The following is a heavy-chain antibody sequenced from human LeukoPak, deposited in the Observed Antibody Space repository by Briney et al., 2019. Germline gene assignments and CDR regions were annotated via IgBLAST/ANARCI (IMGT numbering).Heavy chain of an antibody. CDR1: GFTFSNHA. J-gene: IGHJ4*02. D-gene: IGHD2-2*01. CDR3: AKDSGFIVVITSFDY. Sequence: GGSLRLSCAASGFTFSNHAMSWVRQAPGKGLEWVSGISGSGGSTYYTDSVKGRFTNSRDNSKNTLFLQMSSLRAEDTAIYYCAKDSGFIVVITSFDYWGQGAPVTVSS. V-gene: IGHV3-23*01. CDR2: ISGSGGST.